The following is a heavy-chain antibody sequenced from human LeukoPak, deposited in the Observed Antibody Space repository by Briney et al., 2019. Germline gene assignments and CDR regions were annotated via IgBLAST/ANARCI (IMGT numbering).Heavy chain of an antibody. J-gene: IGHJ4*02. CDR1: GFTFDDYG. D-gene: IGHD4-23*01. CDR2: INWNGGST. Sequence: GGSLRLSCAASGFTFDDYGMSWVRQAPGKELEWVSGINWNGGSTGYADSVKGRFTISRDNAKNSLYLQMNSLRAEDTALYYCARDQSSGYGGNSGYWGQGTLVTVSS. V-gene: IGHV3-20*04. CDR3: ARDQSSGYGGNSGY.